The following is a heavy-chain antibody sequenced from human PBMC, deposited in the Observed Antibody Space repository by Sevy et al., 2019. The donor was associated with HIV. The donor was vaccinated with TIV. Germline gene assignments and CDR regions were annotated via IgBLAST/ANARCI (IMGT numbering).Heavy chain of an antibody. V-gene: IGHV3-49*03. CDR2: IRNKAFGGTA. Sequence: GGSLRLSCTGSGFVCDDYAMSWCRQAPGKGLEWLGFIRNKAFGGTAEYAASVKGRFTISRDYSKSIAYLEMNRLEIEDTAVYYCSTRNAYDKSGWGQGTLVTVSS. D-gene: IGHD3-22*01. J-gene: IGHJ4*02. CDR3: STRNAYDKSG. CDR1: GFVCDDYA.